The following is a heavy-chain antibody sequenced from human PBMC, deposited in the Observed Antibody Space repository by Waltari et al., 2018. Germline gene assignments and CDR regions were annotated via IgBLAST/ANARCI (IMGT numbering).Heavy chain of an antibody. D-gene: IGHD3-16*01. CDR2: IYHSGST. V-gene: IGHV4-38-2*02. CDR3: ASQKTTYYDYIWGDYYFDY. J-gene: IGHJ4*02. CDR1: GYSISSGYY. Sequence: QVQLQESGPGLVKPSETLSLTCTVSGYSISSGYYWGWIRQPPGKGLEWIGSIYHSGSTYYNPSLKSRVTISVDTSKNQFSLKLSSVTAADTAVYYCASQKTTYYDYIWGDYYFDYWGQGTLVTVSS.